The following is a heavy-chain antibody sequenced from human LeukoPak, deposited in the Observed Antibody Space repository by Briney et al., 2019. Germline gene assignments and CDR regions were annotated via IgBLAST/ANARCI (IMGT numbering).Heavy chain of an antibody. CDR3: ARVWGSIDY. J-gene: IGHJ4*02. CDR1: GYTFTNYD. V-gene: IGHV1-8*01. CDR2: MNPKSGNT. D-gene: IGHD7-27*01. Sequence: ASVKVSCKTSGYTFTNYDINWVRQATGQGLEWLGWMNPKSGNTGSAQRFQGRVTLTRDTSISTAYMELSSLRSEDTAVYYCARVWGSIDYWGQGTLVTVSS.